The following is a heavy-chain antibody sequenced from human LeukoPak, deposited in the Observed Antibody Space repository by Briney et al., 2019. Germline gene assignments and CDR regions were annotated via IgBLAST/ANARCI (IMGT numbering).Heavy chain of an antibody. V-gene: IGHV1-69*13. CDR1: GGTFSSYA. J-gene: IGHJ4*02. D-gene: IGHD3-10*01. CDR3: ARIRENGVWFGESLTD. Sequence: SVKVSCKASGGTFSSYAISWVRQAPGQGLEWMGGIIPIFGTANYAQKFQGRVTITADESTSTAYMELSSLGSEDTAVYYCARIRENGVWFGESLTDWGQGTLVTVSS. CDR2: IIPIFGTA.